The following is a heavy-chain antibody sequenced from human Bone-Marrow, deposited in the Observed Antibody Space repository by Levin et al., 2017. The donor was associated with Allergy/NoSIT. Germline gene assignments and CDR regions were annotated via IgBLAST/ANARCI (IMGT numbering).Heavy chain of an antibody. D-gene: IGHD3-22*01. Sequence: PGGSLRLSCEGSGFTFSNFGMHWVRQTPGKGLEWVALIWHDGSKQYYGDSVKGRLTISRDNSKNTPYLQMSRLRAEDTALYFCARDQLTYHYEKSGFQQQERNCERWGRGTLVTVSS. CDR1: GFTFSNFG. J-gene: IGHJ2*01. V-gene: IGHV3-33*01. CDR3: ARDQLTYHYEKSGFQQQERNCER. CDR2: IWHDGSKQ.